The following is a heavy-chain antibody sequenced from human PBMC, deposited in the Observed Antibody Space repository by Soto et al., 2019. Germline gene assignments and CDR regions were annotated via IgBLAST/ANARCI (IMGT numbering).Heavy chain of an antibody. CDR3: AKDLGYDGSGLEI. Sequence: EVQLLESGGGLVQPGGSLRLSCAVSAFTFSNYGMSWVRQAPGKGLEWVSASSGSGDTTYYADSVKGRFTISRDNSKNTLYVQMNSLRAEDTAVYYCAKDLGYDGSGLEIWGQGTLVTVSP. D-gene: IGHD3-10*01. J-gene: IGHJ4*02. CDR1: AFTFSNYG. V-gene: IGHV3-23*01. CDR2: SSGSGDTT.